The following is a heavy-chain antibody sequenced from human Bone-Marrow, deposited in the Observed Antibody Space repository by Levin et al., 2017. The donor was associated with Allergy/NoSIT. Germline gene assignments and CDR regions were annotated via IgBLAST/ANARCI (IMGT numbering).Heavy chain of an antibody. V-gene: IGHV3-33*01. CDR2: IWYDGSNE. CDR3: ARSLTIFGVDALRYPGMDV. J-gene: IGHJ6*02. CDR1: GFTFSSYG. Sequence: GESLKISCAVSGFTFSSYGMHWVRQAPGKGLEWVAVIWYDGSNELYADSVKGRFTISRDNSKNTLSLQMNSLRAEDTAVYYCARSLTIFGVDALRYPGMDVWGQGTTVSVS. D-gene: IGHD3-3*01.